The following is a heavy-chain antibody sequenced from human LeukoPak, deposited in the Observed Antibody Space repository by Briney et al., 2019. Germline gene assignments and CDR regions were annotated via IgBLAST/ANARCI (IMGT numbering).Heavy chain of an antibody. V-gene: IGHV1-69*05. J-gene: IGHJ6*03. CDR2: IIPIFGTA. D-gene: IGHD6-19*01. Sequence: SVKVSCKASGGTFSSYAISWVRQAPGQGLEWMGGIIPIFGTASYAQKFQGRVTITTDESTSTAYMELSSLRSADTAVYYCARDGRRTYSSGWYYYYYMDVWGKGTTVTVSS. CDR1: GGTFSSYA. CDR3: ARDGRRTYSSGWYYYYYMDV.